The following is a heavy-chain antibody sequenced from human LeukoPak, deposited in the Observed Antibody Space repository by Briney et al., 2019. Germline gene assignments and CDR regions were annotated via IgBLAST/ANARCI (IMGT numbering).Heavy chain of an antibody. J-gene: IGHJ5*02. CDR1: GFTFSSYS. Sequence: GGSLRLSCAASGFTFSSYSMNWVRQAPGKRLEWVSSISSSSSYIYYADSVKGRFTISRDNAKNSLYLQMNSLRAEDTAVYYCARPTAQGFDPWGQGTLVTVSS. D-gene: IGHD2-21*02. CDR3: ARPTAQGFDP. V-gene: IGHV3-21*01. CDR2: ISSSSSYI.